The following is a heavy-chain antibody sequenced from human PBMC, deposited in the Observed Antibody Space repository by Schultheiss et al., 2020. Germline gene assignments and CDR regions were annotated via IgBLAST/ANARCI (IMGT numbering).Heavy chain of an antibody. D-gene: IGHD6-13*01. Sequence: GESLKISCAASGFTVSSNYMSWVRQAPGKGLEWVSSISSSSSYIYYADSVKGRFTISRDNAKNSLYLQMNSLRAEDTAVYYCVKDLLAAAGYWGQGTLVTVSS. J-gene: IGHJ4*02. CDR1: GFTVSSNY. V-gene: IGHV3-21*01. CDR2: ISSSSSYI. CDR3: VKDLLAAAGY.